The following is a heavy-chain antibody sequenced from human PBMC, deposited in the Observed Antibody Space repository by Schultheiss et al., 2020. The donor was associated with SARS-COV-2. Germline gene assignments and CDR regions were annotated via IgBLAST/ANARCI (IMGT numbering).Heavy chain of an antibody. CDR3: ARDGGDSND. CDR1: GGSISSYY. Sequence: GSLRLSCTVSGGSISSYYWSWIRQPAGKGLEWIGRIYTSGSTNYNPSLKSRVTMSVDTSKNQFSLKLRSEDTAVYYCARDGGDSNDWGQGTLVTVSS. D-gene: IGHD2-21*02. J-gene: IGHJ4*02. CDR2: IYTSGST. V-gene: IGHV4-4*07.